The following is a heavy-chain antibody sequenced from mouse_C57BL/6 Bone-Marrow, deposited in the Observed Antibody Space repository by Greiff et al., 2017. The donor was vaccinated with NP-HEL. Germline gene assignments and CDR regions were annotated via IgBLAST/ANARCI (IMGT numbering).Heavy chain of an antibody. CDR2: ISNLAYSI. D-gene: IGHD3-2*02. V-gene: IGHV5-15*01. Sequence: ELKVVESGGGLVQPGGSLKLSCAASGFTFSDYGMAWVRQAPRKGPEWVAFISNLAYSIYYADTVTGRFTISRENAKNTLYLEMSSLRSEDTAMYYCARRKAGDYAMDYWGQGTSVTVSS. CDR3: ARRKAGDYAMDY. J-gene: IGHJ4*01. CDR1: GFTFSDYG.